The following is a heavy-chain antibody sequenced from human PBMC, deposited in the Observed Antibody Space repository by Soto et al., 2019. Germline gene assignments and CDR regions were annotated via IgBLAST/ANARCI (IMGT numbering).Heavy chain of an antibody. Sequence: SETLSLTCTVSGGSISSYYWSWIRQPAGKGLEWIGRIYTSGSTNYNPSLKSRVTMSVDTSKNQFSLKLSSVTAADTAVYYCARDEMIVVGSHYYYYGMDVWGQGTTVT. V-gene: IGHV4-4*07. CDR2: IYTSGST. CDR1: GGSISSYY. D-gene: IGHD3-22*01. J-gene: IGHJ6*02. CDR3: ARDEMIVVGSHYYYYGMDV.